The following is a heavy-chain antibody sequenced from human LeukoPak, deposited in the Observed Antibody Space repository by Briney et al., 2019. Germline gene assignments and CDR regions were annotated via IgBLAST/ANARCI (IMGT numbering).Heavy chain of an antibody. CDR1: GFTFSNYW. CDR2: LDTDGSDT. J-gene: IGHJ4*02. CDR3: AKELDYTAMVMGSFDY. D-gene: IGHD5-18*01. V-gene: IGHV3-74*01. Sequence: PGGSLRLSCAASGFTFSNYWMHWVRQAPGKGLVWVSRLDTDGSDTSYADSVKGRFTISRDNAKNTLYLQMNNLRAEDTAMYYCAKELDYTAMVMGSFDYWGQGTLVTVSS.